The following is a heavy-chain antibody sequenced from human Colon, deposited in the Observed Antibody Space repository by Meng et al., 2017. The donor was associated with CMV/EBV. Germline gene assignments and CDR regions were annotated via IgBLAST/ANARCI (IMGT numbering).Heavy chain of an antibody. V-gene: IGHV4-34*01. D-gene: IGHD3-10*01. CDR3: ARGSWFGETYFDY. Sequence: RAVYGGSFSGYDWSWIRQPPGKGLEWIGEINHSGSTNYNPSLKSRVTISVDTSKNQFSLKLSSVTAADTAVYYCARGSWFGETYFDYWGQGTLVTVSS. J-gene: IGHJ4*02. CDR1: GGSFSGYD. CDR2: INHSGST.